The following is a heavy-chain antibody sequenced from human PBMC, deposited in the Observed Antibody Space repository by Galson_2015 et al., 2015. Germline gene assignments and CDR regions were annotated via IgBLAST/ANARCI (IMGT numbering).Heavy chain of an antibody. V-gene: IGHV3-33*01. Sequence: SLRLSCAASTFAFSTYGMHWVRQAPGKGLEWVAVICYDGSDKYYADSVKGRFTISRDNSKNTLYLQMNSLRAEDTAVYYCASDILTTCMRDFWGQGTLVTVSS. CDR3: ASDILTTCMRDF. CDR2: ICYDGSDK. D-gene: IGHD3-9*01. J-gene: IGHJ4*02. CDR1: TFAFSTYG.